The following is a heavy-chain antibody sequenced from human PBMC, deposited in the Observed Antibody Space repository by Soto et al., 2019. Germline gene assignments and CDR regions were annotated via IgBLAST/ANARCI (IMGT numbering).Heavy chain of an antibody. Sequence: SETLSLTCPAYGESFSGYYWSWIRQPPGKRLEWIGEINHSGITNYNPSLKSRVTLSVDTSKNQFSLKLTSVTAADSAVYYCARGQPGGYCSGGSCPYYYYFGLDVWGHGTTVT. D-gene: IGHD2-15*01. J-gene: IGHJ6*02. CDR3: ARGQPGGYCSGGSCPYYYYFGLDV. V-gene: IGHV4-34*01. CDR1: GESFSGYY. CDR2: INHSGIT.